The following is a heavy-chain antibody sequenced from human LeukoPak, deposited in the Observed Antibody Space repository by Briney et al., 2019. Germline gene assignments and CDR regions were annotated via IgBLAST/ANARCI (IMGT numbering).Heavy chain of an antibody. CDR2: INGNGGTT. Sequence: GGSLRLSCAASGFTFSSYAMHWVRQAPGKGLEWVSAINGNGGTTNYADSVKGRFTISRDSAKRSLHLQMNSLRAEDTAVYYCARSGLSRFDYWGQGTLVTVSS. D-gene: IGHD4/OR15-4a*01. CDR1: GFTFSSYA. CDR3: ARSGLSRFDY. J-gene: IGHJ4*02. V-gene: IGHV3-20*04.